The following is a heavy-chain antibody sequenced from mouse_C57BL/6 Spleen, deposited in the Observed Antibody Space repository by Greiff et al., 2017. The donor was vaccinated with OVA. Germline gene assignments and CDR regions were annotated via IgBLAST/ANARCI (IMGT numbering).Heavy chain of an antibody. D-gene: IGHD2-4*01. V-gene: IGHV1-82*01. Sequence: QVQLQQSGPELVKPGASVKISCKASGYAFSSSWMNWVKQRPGKGLEWIGRIYPGDGDTNYNGKFKGKATLTADKSSSTAYMQLSSLTSEDSAVYFCARHDYDGFYFDYWGKGTTLTVSS. CDR2: IYPGDGDT. CDR1: GYAFSSSW. J-gene: IGHJ2*01. CDR3: ARHDYDGFYFDY.